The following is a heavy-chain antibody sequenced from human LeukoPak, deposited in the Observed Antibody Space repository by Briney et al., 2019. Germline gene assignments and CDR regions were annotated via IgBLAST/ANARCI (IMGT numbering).Heavy chain of an antibody. Sequence: GGSLRLSCAASGFTFINYAMTWVRQAPGKGLEWVSSISSGGGGSAGGGSTYYADSVKGRFTISRDNSKNTLHLQMNSLSAEDTAVYYCAKDSGYYGGVSVGDFWGQGTLVTVSS. CDR2: ISSGGGGSAGGGST. V-gene: IGHV3-23*01. J-gene: IGHJ4*02. CDR1: GFTFINYA. D-gene: IGHD4-23*01. CDR3: AKDSGYYGGVSVGDF.